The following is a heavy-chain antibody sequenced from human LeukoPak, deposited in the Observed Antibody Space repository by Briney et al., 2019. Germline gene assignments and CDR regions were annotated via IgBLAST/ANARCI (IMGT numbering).Heavy chain of an antibody. CDR3: ASSGNYYGSSGYRQYYFDY. CDR2: INHSGST. CDR1: GGSFSGYY. Sequence: SETLSLTCAVYGGSFSGYYWSWIRQPPGEGLEWIGEINHSGSTNYNPSLKSRVTISVDTSKNQFSLKLSSVTAADTAVYYCASSGNYYGSSGYRQYYFDYWGQGTLVTVSS. V-gene: IGHV4-34*01. J-gene: IGHJ4*02. D-gene: IGHD3-22*01.